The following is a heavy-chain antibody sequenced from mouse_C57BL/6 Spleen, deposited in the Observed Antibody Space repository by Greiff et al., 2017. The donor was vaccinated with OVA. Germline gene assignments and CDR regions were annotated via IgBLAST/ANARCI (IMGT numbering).Heavy chain of an antibody. CDR3: TRQGRTRYFDY. CDR2: IDPETGGT. V-gene: IGHV1-15*01. Sequence: QVQLQQSGAELVRPGASVTLSCKASGYTFTDYEMHWVKQTPVHGLEWIGAIDPETGGTAYNQKFKGKAILTADKSSSTAYMELRSLTSEDSAVYYCTRQGRTRYFDYWGQGTTLTVSS. CDR1: GYTFTDYE. J-gene: IGHJ2*01.